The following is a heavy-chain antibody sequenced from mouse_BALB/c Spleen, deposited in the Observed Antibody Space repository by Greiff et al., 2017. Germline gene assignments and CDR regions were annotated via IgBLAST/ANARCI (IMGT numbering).Heavy chain of an antibody. CDR3: ASLYYGNHYAMDY. D-gene: IGHD2-1*01. CDR1: GFSLTGYG. J-gene: IGHJ4*01. V-gene: IGHV2-6-7*01. Sequence: VKLEESGPGLVAPSQSLSITCTVSGFSLTGYGVNWVRQPPGKGLEWLGMIWGDGSTDYNSALKSRLSISKDNSKSQVFLKMNSLQTDDTARYYCASLYYGNHYAMDYWGQGTSVTVSS. CDR2: IWGDGST.